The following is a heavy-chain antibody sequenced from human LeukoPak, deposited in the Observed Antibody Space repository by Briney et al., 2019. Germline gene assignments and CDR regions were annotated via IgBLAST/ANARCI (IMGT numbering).Heavy chain of an antibody. D-gene: IGHD6-6*01. CDR3: ARRNMYSSSSRGIDY. CDR2: IYYSGST. CDR1: GGSISGPYSY. J-gene: IGHJ4*02. Sequence: PSETLSLTCTVSGGSISGPYSYWGWIRQPPGKGLEWIGSIYYSGSTYYNPSLKSRVTISVDTSKNQFSLKLSSVTAADTAVYYCARRNMYSSSSRGIDYWGQGTLVTVSS. V-gene: IGHV4-39*01.